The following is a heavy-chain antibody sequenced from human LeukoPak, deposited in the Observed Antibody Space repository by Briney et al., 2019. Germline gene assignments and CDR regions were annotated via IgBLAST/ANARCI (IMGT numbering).Heavy chain of an antibody. V-gene: IGHV3-23*01. D-gene: IGHD3-16*01. CDR2: ISGSGGST. Sequence: PGASLRLSCAASGFTFSSYAMSWVRQAPGKGLEWVSAISGSGGSTYYADSVKGRFTISRDNSKDTLYPQMNSLRAEDTAVYYCAKDWGDLSFYFDYWGQGTLVTVSS. CDR3: AKDWGDLSFYFDY. CDR1: GFTFSSYA. J-gene: IGHJ4*02.